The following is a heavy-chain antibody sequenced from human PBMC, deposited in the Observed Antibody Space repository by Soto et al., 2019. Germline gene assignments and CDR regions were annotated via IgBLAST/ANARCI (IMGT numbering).Heavy chain of an antibody. D-gene: IGHD2-21*02. CDR2: IYYSGST. J-gene: IGHJ4*02. CDR3: ARAGGVTAPLAY. V-gene: IGHV4-30-4*01. Sequence: QVQLQESGPGLVKPSQTLSLTCTVSGGSISSGDYYWSWIRQPPGKGLEWIGYIYYSGSTYYNPSLKSRVTISVDTSKTQFARKLGSVTAADRAVYYCARAGGVTAPLAYWGRGPLFTVSS. CDR1: GGSISSGDYY.